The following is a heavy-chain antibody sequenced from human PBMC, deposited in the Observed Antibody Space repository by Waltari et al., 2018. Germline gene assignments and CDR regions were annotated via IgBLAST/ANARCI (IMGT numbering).Heavy chain of an antibody. CDR1: RGSVNTDRYY. J-gene: IGHJ4*02. V-gene: IGHV4-61*02. D-gene: IGHD3-10*01. CDR2: IYSTGVT. CDR3: ARLGRSLRRGGLDS. Sequence: QVQLQESGPGLVQPSETLSLTCTVSRGSVNTDRYYWNWIRQSAGRTLEWIGRIYSTGVTIYNPSRNSRVTMSMDTSQNQVSLKLTSVTTADTASYYCARLGRSLRRGGLDSWGQGVRVTVSS.